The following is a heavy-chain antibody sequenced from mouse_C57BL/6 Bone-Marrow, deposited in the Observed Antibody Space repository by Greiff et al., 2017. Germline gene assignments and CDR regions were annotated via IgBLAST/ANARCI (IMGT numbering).Heavy chain of an antibody. CDR3: ASNFHY. D-gene: IGHD1-3*01. J-gene: IGHJ2*01. V-gene: IGHV1-85*01. CDR1: GYTFTSYD. CDR2: IYPRDGST. Sequence: VMLVESGPELVKPGASVKLSCKASGYTFTSYDINWVKQRPGQGLEWIGWIYPRDGSTKYNEKFKGKATLTVDTSSSTAYMELHSLTSEDSAVYFCASNFHYWGQGTTLTVSS.